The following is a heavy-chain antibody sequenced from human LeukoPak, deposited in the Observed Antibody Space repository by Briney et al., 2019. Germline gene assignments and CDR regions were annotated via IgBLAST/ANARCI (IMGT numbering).Heavy chain of an antibody. CDR2: INPNSGGT. V-gene: IGHV1-2*06. J-gene: IGHJ4*02. CDR3: ARVGYYESSGYYEY. Sequence: GASVNVSCKASGGTFSSYAISWVRQAPGQGLEWMGRINPNSGGTNYAQKFQGRVTMTRDTSISTVYMELSRLRSDDTAVYYCARVGYYESSGYYEYWGQGTLVTVSS. D-gene: IGHD3-22*01. CDR1: GGTFSSYA.